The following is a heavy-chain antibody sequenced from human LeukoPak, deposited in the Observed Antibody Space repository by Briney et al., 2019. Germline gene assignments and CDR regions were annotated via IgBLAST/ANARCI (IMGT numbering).Heavy chain of an antibody. V-gene: IGHV3-7*01. J-gene: IGHJ4*02. D-gene: IGHD3-16*01. Sequence: PGGSLRLSCAASGFIFSSYWMTWVRQAPGTGLEWVANIKQAGSENSYVDSVKGRFTISRDNAKNSLYLQINSLRADDTAVYYCARIRGDYYLDYWGQGTLVSVSS. CDR2: IKQAGSEN. CDR1: GFIFSSYW. CDR3: ARIRGDYYLDY.